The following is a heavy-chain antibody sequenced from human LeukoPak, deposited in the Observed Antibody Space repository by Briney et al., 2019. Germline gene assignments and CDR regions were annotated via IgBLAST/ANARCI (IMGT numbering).Heavy chain of an antibody. CDR1: GFTFGDYA. D-gene: IGHD6-19*01. CDR2: IRHKGYGGTT. Sequence: SLRLSCTASGFTFGDYAMSWVRQAPGKGLEWVAFIRHKGYGGTTEYAASVKGRFTMSRDDSKSIAYLQMNSLKTEDTAVYYCTRENAGSSGDYWGQGTLVTVSS. V-gene: IGHV3-49*04. J-gene: IGHJ4*02. CDR3: TRENAGSSGDY.